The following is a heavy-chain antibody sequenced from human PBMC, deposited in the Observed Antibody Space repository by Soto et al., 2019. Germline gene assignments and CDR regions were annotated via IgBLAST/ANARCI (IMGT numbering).Heavy chain of an antibody. CDR1: CSSLSSYY. J-gene: IGHJ4*02. CDR3: ARSWGYYYDSSGYYAPGY. CDR2: IYYSGST. Sequence: SERLSMTATASCSSLSSYYWSWIRQPPGKGLEWIGYIYYSGSTNYNPSLHSRVTISVDTSKNQFSLKLISVTAADTAVYYCARSWGYYYDSSGYYAPGYGGQGTLVTVS. V-gene: IGHV4-59*08. D-gene: IGHD3-22*01.